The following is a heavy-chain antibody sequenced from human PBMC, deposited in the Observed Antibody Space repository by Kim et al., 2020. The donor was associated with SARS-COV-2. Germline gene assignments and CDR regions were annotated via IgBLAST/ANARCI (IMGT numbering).Heavy chain of an antibody. Sequence: DYAVSVKSRITINPDTSKNQFSLQLNSVTPEDTAVYYCAGGIAAAGTVDYWGQGTLVTVSS. CDR3: AGGIAAAGTVDY. D-gene: IGHD6-13*01. V-gene: IGHV6-1*01. J-gene: IGHJ4*02.